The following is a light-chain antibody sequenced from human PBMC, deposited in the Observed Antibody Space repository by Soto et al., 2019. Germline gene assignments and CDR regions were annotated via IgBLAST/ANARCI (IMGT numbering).Light chain of an antibody. CDR3: SSYTSSSTYV. CDR1: SSDIGSYNS. V-gene: IGLV2-14*03. J-gene: IGLJ1*01. Sequence: QSALTQPASVSGYPGQSVTISCTGTSSDIGSYNSVCWHQQHPGRAPKLMIYDVSSRASGIPDRFSASKSGNTASLTISGLQAGDEADYFCSSYTSSSTYVFGTGTKVTVL. CDR2: DVS.